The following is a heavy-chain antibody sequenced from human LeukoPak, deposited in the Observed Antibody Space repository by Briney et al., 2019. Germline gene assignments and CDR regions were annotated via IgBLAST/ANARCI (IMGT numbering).Heavy chain of an antibody. CDR1: GYTFTNYY. CDR2: IIPGGGST. CDR3: ARVRVGATRDFDN. Sequence: ASVKVSCKASGYTFTNYYMHWVRQAPGQGLEWMGIIIPGGGSTSYAQKFQGRVTMTRDTSTSTVYMELSSLRSEDTAVYYCARVRVGATRDFDNWGQGTLVTASS. J-gene: IGHJ4*02. V-gene: IGHV1-46*01. D-gene: IGHD1-26*01.